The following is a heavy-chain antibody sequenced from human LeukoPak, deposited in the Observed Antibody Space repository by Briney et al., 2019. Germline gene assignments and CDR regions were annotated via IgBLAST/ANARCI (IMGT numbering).Heavy chain of an antibody. CDR2: FDPEDGET. CDR3: ATFDYYDSSGYYY. Sequence: EASVKVSCKVSGYTLTELSMHWVRQAPGKGLEWMGGFDPEDGETIYAQKFQGRVTVTEDTSTDTAYMEPSSLRSEDTAVYYCATFDYYDSSGYYYWGQGTLVTVSP. D-gene: IGHD3-22*01. J-gene: IGHJ4*02. CDR1: GYTLTELS. V-gene: IGHV1-24*01.